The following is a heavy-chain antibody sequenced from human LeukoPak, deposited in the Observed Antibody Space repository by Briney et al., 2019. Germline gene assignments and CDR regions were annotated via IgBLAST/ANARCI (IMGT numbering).Heavy chain of an antibody. CDR1: GGSISSYY. CDR3: ARGYCGGDCGVQH. J-gene: IGHJ1*01. Sequence: PSETLSLTCTVSGGSISSYYWSWIRQPPGKGLEWIGYIYYSGSTNYNPSLKSRVTISVDTSKNQFSLKLSSVTAADTAVYYCARGYCGGDCGVQHWGQGTLVTVSS. CDR2: IYYSGST. V-gene: IGHV4-59*01. D-gene: IGHD2-21*01.